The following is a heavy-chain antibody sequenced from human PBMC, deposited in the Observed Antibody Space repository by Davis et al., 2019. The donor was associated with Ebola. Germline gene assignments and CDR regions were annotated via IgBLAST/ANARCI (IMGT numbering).Heavy chain of an antibody. Sequence: ASVKVSCKASGYTFTNYDINWVRQASGQGLEWMGWMNPNSGHTGYAQKFQGRVTLTRDTSTSTAHMELSSLRSDDTAVYYCARTLVSPSSDGMDVWGQGTTVRVSS. V-gene: IGHV1-8*01. CDR2: MNPNSGHT. J-gene: IGHJ6*02. D-gene: IGHD4-23*01. CDR1: GYTFTNYD. CDR3: ARTLVSPSSDGMDV.